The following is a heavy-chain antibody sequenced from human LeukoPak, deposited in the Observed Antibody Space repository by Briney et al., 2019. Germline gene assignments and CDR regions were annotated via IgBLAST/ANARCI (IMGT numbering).Heavy chain of an antibody. J-gene: IGHJ4*02. CDR1: GFTFSSYA. CDR2: ISYDGSNK. Sequence: GGSLRLSCAASGFTFSSYAMHWVRQAPGKGLEWVAVISYDGSNKNYADSVKGRFTISRDNSKNTLYLQMSSLRVEDTAVYYCVKDSSSGSYFDYWGQGTLVTVSS. V-gene: IGHV3-30-3*01. D-gene: IGHD3-10*01. CDR3: VKDSSSGSYFDY.